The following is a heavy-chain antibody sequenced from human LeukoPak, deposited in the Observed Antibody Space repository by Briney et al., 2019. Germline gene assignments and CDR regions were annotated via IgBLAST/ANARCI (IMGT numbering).Heavy chain of an antibody. CDR2: IYYSGST. V-gene: IGHV4-59*01. D-gene: IGHD1-14*01. J-gene: IGHJ3*02. CDR1: GGSISSYY. CDR3: ARDVGDPEAFDI. Sequence: KTSETLPLTCTVSGGSISSYYWSWIRQPPGKGLEWIGYIYYSGSTNYNPSLKSRVTISVDTSKNQFSLKLSSVTAADTAVYYCARDVGDPEAFDIWGQGTMVTVSS.